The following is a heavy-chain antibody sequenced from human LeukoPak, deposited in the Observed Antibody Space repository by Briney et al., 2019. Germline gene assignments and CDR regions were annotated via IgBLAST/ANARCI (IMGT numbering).Heavy chain of an antibody. CDR3: TRHFTAAGY. CDR1: GSTFSGSA. V-gene: IGHV3-73*01. D-gene: IGHD6-13*01. J-gene: IGHJ4*02. CDR2: IRSKANSYAT. Sequence: GGSLRLSCAASGSTFSGSAMHWVRQASGKGLERVGRIRSKANSYATAYAASVKGRFTISRDDSKNTAYLQMNSLKTEDTAVYYCTRHFTAAGYWGQGTLVTVSS.